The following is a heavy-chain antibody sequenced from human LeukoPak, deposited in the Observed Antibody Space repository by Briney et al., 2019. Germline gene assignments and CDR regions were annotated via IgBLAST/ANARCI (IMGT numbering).Heavy chain of an antibody. V-gene: IGHV3-7*03. Sequence: GGSLRLSCAASGFTFSSYAMHWVRQAPGKGLEWVGNIRGDGSVKFYLDSVKGRFTISRDNTNSVSLQMNNLKAEDTAVYYCGRSVAAPADYWGQGTLVIVSS. CDR3: GRSVAAPADY. D-gene: IGHD6-6*01. CDR2: IRGDGSVK. J-gene: IGHJ4*02. CDR1: GFTFSSYA.